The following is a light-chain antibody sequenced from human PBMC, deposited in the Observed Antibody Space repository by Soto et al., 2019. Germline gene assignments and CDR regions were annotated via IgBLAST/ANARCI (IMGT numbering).Light chain of an antibody. Sequence: QSALTQPASVSGSPGQSITISCTGTSSDVGSYNYVSWYQQRPGKAPKLMIYEVSNRPSGVSHRFSGSKSGNTASLTISGLQAEDETIYYCSPYTSTSTYVFGTGTKLTVL. CDR3: SPYTSTSTYV. CDR2: EVS. J-gene: IGLJ1*01. V-gene: IGLV2-14*01. CDR1: SSDVGSYNY.